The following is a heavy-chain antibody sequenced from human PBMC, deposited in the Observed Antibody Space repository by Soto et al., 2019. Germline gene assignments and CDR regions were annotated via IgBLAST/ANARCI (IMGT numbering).Heavy chain of an antibody. Sequence: QVQLVQSGAEVKKPGASVKVSCKASGYTFTSYYMHWVRQAPGQGLEWMGIINPSGGSTSYAQKFHGRVTMTRDTATSTVYMELSSLRSEDTAVYYCARDSPVGATGGGYYYYGMDVWGQGTTVTVSS. D-gene: IGHD1-26*01. CDR2: INPSGGST. CDR3: ARDSPVGATGGGYYYYGMDV. J-gene: IGHJ6*02. V-gene: IGHV1-46*01. CDR1: GYTFTSYY.